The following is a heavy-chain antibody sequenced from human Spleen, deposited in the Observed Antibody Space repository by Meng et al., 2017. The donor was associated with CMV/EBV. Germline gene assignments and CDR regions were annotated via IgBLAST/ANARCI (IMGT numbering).Heavy chain of an antibody. V-gene: IGHV3-30*04. CDR1: GFTFSSYA. J-gene: IGHJ6*02. CDR2: ISYDGSNK. Sequence: GESLKISCAASGFTFSSYAMHWVRQAPGKGLEWVAVISYDGSNKYYADSVKGRFTISRDNSKNTLYLQMNSLRAEDTAVYYCARWTSMVRGVIYYGMDVWGQGTTVTVSS. D-gene: IGHD3-10*01. CDR3: ARWTSMVRGVIYYGMDV.